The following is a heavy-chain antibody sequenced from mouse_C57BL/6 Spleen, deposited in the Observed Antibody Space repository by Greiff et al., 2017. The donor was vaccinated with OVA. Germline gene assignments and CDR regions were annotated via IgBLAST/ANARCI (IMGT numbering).Heavy chain of an antibody. CDR1: GYTFTSYG. D-gene: IGHD1-1*01. V-gene: IGHV1-81*01. J-gene: IGHJ4*01. CDR2: IYPRSGNT. CDR3: ARSITTVVANYAMDY. Sequence: VQLQQSGAELARPGASVKLSCKASGYTFTSYGISWVKQRTGQGLEWIGEIYPRSGNTYYNEKFKGKAKLTADKSSSTAYMELRSLTSEDSAVYFCARSITTVVANYAMDYWGQGTSVTVSS.